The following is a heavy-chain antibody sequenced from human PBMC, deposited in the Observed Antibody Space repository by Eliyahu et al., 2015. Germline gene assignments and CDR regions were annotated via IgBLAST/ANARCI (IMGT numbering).Heavy chain of an antibody. CDR2: MYHSGGT. J-gene: IGHJ4*02. CDR1: GGSXGRGGYS. V-gene: IGHV4-30-2*01. Sequence: QLQLQESGSGXVKPSQTLSLTCXVXGGSXGRGGYSXSWIRQPPGKGLEWIGYMYHSGGTYYNPSLKSRATILVDRSKNQFSLKLTSVTAADTAVYYCASTTLEEIITGGHYFDSWGQGILVTVSS. CDR3: ASTTLEEIITGGHYFDS. D-gene: IGHD3-22*01.